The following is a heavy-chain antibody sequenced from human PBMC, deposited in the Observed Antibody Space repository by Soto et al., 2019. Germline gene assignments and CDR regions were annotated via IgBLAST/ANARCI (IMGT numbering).Heavy chain of an antibody. V-gene: IGHV5-51*03. D-gene: IGHD6-13*01. CDR3: ARSPRSSPYFDY. Sequence: PGESLKISCQCSGYTFSNFWIACVRQLPGKGLEWMGIIYPGDYETRYSPSFHGKVTISADRSIGTAYLQWSSLEASDSAFYFCARSPRSSPYFDYWGQGALVTVSS. CDR1: GYTFSNFW. CDR2: IYPGDYET. J-gene: IGHJ4*02.